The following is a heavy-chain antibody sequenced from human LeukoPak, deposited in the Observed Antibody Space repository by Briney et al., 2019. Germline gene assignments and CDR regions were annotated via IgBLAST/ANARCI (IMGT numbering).Heavy chain of an antibody. Sequence: PGGSLRLSCAASGFTFSNYGMHWVRQAPGKGLEWVAFISYDGINKYSADSVKGRFTISRDNSKNTLYLQMNSLRAEDTAVYYCARGLGDIWGQGTMVTVSS. CDR2: ISYDGINK. J-gene: IGHJ3*02. CDR1: GFTFSNYG. V-gene: IGHV3-30*03. D-gene: IGHD3-16*01. CDR3: ARGLGDI.